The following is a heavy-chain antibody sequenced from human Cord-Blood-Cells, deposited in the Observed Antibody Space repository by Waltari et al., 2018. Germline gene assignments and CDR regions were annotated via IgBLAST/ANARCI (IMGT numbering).Heavy chain of an antibody. CDR2: ISYGGSNK. J-gene: IGHJ3*02. CDR3: AKDKGGLRIAARKMTLDAFDI. CDR1: FTFSSYG. V-gene: IGHV3-30*18. Sequence: QVQLVESGGGVVQPGFTFSSYGMHWVSKAQGKGLEWVAVISYGGSNKYYADSVKGRFTISRDNSKNTLYLQMNSLRAEDTAVYYCAKDKGGLRIAARKMTLDAFDIWGQGTMVTVSS. D-gene: IGHD6-6*01.